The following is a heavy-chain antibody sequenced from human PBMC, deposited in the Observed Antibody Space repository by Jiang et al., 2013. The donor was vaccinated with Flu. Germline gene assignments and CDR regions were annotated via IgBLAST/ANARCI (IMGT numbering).Heavy chain of an antibody. CDR2: MNPNSGNT. V-gene: IGHV1-8*01. D-gene: IGHD6-13*01. Sequence: GAEVKKPGASVKVSCKASGYTFTSYDINWVRQATGQGLEWMGWMNPNSGNTGYAQKFQGRVTMTRNTSISTAYMELSSLRSEDTAVYYCARGDSSSWYLGGYYYGMDVWGQGTTVTVSS. J-gene: IGHJ6*02. CDR1: GYTFTSYD. CDR3: ARGDSSSWYLGGYYYGMDV.